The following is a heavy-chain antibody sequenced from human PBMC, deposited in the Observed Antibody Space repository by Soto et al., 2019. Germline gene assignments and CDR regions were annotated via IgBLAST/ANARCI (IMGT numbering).Heavy chain of an antibody. D-gene: IGHD2-15*01. CDR3: ARRYGGSLGY. J-gene: IGHJ4*02. CDR1: GGSISSYY. V-gene: IGHV4-59*08. CDR2: IYYSGST. Sequence: PSETLSLTCTVSGGSISSYYWSWIRQPPGKGLEWIGYIYYSGSTNYNPSLKSRVTISVDTSKNQFSLKLSSVTAADTAVYYCARRYGGSLGYWGQGTLVTVSS.